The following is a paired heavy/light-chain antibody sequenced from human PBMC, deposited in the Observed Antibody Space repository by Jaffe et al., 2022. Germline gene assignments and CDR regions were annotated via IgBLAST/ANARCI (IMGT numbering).Heavy chain of an antibody. CDR3: ARDSDIRRGDFFDL. CDR1: GYPFSTYY. Sequence: QVQLVQSGAEVKKPGDSVRISCKASGYPFSTYYLHWLRQAPGQGLEWMGVISPNGYGTGYARNFRGRVSMTKDTSTNTLYMDLYSLRSDDTATYYCARDSDIRRGDFFDLWGQGTLVTVSS. J-gene: IGHJ4*02. D-gene: IGHD3-9*01. CDR2: ISPNGYGT. V-gene: IGHV1-46*01.
Light chain of an antibody. V-gene: IGKV1-39*01. Sequence: DIQMTQSPSSLSASVGDRVTITCRASESINRYLNWYQQKPGKAPKLLIYSTSSLQNGVPSRFTGSGSGTDFTLTISSLQPEDFATYYCQQSYSNVALTFGGGTKVEIK. CDR2: STS. CDR3: QQSYSNVALT. CDR1: ESINRY. J-gene: IGKJ4*01.